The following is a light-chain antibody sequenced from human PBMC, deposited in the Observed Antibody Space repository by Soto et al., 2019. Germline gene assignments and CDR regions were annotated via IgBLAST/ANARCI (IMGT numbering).Light chain of an antibody. J-gene: IGKJ5*01. V-gene: IGKV3-20*01. CDR3: QQYGSPIT. CDR1: QSVSSSY. CDR2: GAS. Sequence: EIVLTPSPGTLSLSPVERATLSCRASQSVSSSYLAWYQQKPGQAPRLLIYGASSRATGIPDRFSGSGSGTDFTLTISRLEPEDFAVYYCQQYGSPITFGQGTRLE.